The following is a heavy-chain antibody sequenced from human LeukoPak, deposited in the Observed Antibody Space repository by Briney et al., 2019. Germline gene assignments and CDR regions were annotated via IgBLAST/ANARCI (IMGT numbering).Heavy chain of an antibody. J-gene: IGHJ4*02. CDR3: ARGGTSYYYDSSGSDY. CDR2: KKLDGSKK. D-gene: IGHD3-22*01. V-gene: IGHV3-7*04. CDR1: GFTFSSYW. Sequence: GGSLRLSCAASGFTFSSYWMSWGRQASGKGMEWVANKKLDGSKKDYVECVKGRFTILRDNAKNSLYLQMNRLRAEDTAVYYCARGGTSYYYDSSGSDYWGQGTLVTVSS.